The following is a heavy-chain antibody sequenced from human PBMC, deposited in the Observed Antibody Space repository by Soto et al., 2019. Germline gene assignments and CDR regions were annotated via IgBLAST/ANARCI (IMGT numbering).Heavy chain of an antibody. Sequence: SVKVSCKASGGTFSSYAISWVRQAPGQGLEWMGGIIPIFGTANYAQKFQGRVTITADESTSTAYRELSSLRSEDTAVYYCARGIAAAGSFVYCDYWGQGSLVTVSS. CDR1: GGTFSSYA. CDR2: IIPIFGTA. J-gene: IGHJ4*02. CDR3: ARGIAAAGSFVYCDY. V-gene: IGHV1-69*13. D-gene: IGHD6-13*01.